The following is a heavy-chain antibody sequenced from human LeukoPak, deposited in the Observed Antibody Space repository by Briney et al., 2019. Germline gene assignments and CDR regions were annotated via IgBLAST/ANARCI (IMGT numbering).Heavy chain of an antibody. V-gene: IGHV4-61*02. CDR1: GGSVGSDNSY. J-gene: IGHJ4*02. Sequence: SETLSLTCTVSGGSVGSDNSYWNWIRQPAGKGLEWIGRIYADGSSTYNPSLKSRVTILVDTSKNQFSLRLSSMTAADTAVYYCARGYYYRTWGLGTLVTVSS. D-gene: IGHD3-10*01. CDR2: IYADGSS. CDR3: ARGYYYRT.